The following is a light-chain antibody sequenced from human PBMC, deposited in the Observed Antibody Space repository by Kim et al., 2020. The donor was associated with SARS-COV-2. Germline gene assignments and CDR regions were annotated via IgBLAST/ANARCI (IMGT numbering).Light chain of an antibody. Sequence: QSITISCTGTRSDVGGYNSVSWYQQHPGKAPKLMIYDVSKLPSGVSNRFSGSKSGNTASLTISGLQAEDEADYYCSSYTSSSTPVVFGGGTKVTVL. CDR2: DVS. CDR1: RSDVGGYNS. J-gene: IGLJ2*01. V-gene: IGLV2-14*03. CDR3: SSYTSSSTPVV.